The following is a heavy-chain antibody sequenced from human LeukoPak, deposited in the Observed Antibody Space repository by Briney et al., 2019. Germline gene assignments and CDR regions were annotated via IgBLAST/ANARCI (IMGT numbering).Heavy chain of an antibody. Sequence: SETLSLTCTASGGTLSSYYWSWIRQPPGKGLEWIGYIHYSWSTNYNPYLKSRVAISVDTSKNQFSLKLSSVTAADTAVYYCARDRTYYYGSGKEGDWFDPWGQGTLVTVSS. V-gene: IGHV4-59*01. J-gene: IGHJ5*02. CDR1: GGTLSSYY. CDR3: ARDRTYYYGSGKEGDWFDP. CDR2: IHYSWST. D-gene: IGHD3-10*01.